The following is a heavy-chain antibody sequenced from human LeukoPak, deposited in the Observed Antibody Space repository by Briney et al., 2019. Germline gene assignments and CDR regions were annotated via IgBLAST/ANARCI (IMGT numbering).Heavy chain of an antibody. CDR3: ARDSPERGYSYGPLDNYFDY. CDR1: GFTVNSNY. D-gene: IGHD5-18*01. V-gene: IGHV3-66*01. Sequence: GGSLRLSCEVFGFTVNSNYMSWVRQAPGKGLEWVSVLQSGGRTYYADSVKGRFIISRDNAKNSLNLQMNSLRAEDTALYYCARDSPERGYSYGPLDNYFDYWGQGTLVTVSS. J-gene: IGHJ4*02. CDR2: LQSGGRT.